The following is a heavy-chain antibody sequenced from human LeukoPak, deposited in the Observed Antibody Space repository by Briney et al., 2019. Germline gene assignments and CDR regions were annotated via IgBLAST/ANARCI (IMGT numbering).Heavy chain of an antibody. Sequence: PSETLSLTCTVSGGSISSYYWSWIRHPPGKGLEWIGYIYYSGSTNYNPSLKSRVTISVDTSKNQFSLKLSSVTAADTAVYYCAGPLVPPRVGELRDYGMDVWGQGTTVTVSS. CDR3: AGPLVPPRVGELRDYGMDV. CDR1: GGSISSYY. D-gene: IGHD3-10*01. CDR2: IYYSGST. J-gene: IGHJ6*02. V-gene: IGHV4-59*01.